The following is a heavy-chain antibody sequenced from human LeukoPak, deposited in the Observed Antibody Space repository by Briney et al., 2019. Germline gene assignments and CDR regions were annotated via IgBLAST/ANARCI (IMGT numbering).Heavy chain of an antibody. J-gene: IGHJ6*02. CDR1: GFTFSSYS. CDR2: ISSSSSYI. D-gene: IGHD2-21*02. CDR3: ARDCGDCRNGMDV. V-gene: IGHV3-21*01. Sequence: GGSLRLSCAASGFTFSSYSMNWVRQAPGKGLEWVSSISSSSSYIYYADSVKGRFTISRDNAKNSLYLQMNSLRAEDTAVYYCARDCGDCRNGMDVWGQGTTVTVSS.